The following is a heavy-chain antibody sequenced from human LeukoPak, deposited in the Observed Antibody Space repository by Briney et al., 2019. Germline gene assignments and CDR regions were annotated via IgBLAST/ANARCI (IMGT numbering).Heavy chain of an antibody. CDR2: ISYDGSNK. CDR3: ARVGRGYSFNVYYFDY. CDR1: GFTFSSYA. D-gene: IGHD5-18*01. Sequence: GGSLRLSCAASGFTFSSYAMHWVRQAPGKGLEWVAVISYDGSNKYYADSVKGRFTISRDNSKNTLYLQMNSLRAEDTAVYYCARVGRGYSFNVYYFDYWGQGTLVTVSS. J-gene: IGHJ4*02. V-gene: IGHV3-30*04.